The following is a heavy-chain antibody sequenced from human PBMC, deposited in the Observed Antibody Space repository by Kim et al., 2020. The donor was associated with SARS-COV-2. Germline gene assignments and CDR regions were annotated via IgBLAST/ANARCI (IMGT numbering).Heavy chain of an antibody. CDR3: ARTPSKLRYFDWLQFDY. CDR2: ISYDGSNK. D-gene: IGHD3-9*01. J-gene: IGHJ4*02. V-gene: IGHV3-30*04. CDR1: GFTFSSYA. Sequence: GGSLRLSCAASGFTFSSYAMHWVRQAPGKGLEWVAVISYDGSNKYYADSVKGRFTISRDNSKNTLYLQMNSLRAEDTAVYYCARTPSKLRYFDWLQFDYWGQGTLVTVSS.